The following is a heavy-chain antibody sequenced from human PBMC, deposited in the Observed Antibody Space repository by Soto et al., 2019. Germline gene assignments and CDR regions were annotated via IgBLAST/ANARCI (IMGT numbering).Heavy chain of an antibody. J-gene: IGHJ6*02. CDR2: TIPALGKT. CDR1: GDNFKKNV. Sequence: SVKVSCKTSGDNFKKNVFTLVRQAPGQGLEWMGGTIPALGKTHYIEKFQGRVTITVDDATRAVYMEVRDLTSEDTAIYYCARGPFRPSAMDVWGQGTTVTVSS. D-gene: IGHD3-10*01. V-gene: IGHV1-69*10. CDR3: ARGPFRPSAMDV.